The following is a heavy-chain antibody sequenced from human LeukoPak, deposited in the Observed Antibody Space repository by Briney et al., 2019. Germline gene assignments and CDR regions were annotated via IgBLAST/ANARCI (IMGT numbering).Heavy chain of an antibody. V-gene: IGHV3-30*03. D-gene: IGHD6-13*01. CDR2: ISDDGSKK. CDR3: ARSLFSSSQHFDY. Sequence: GGSLRLSCAASGFTFSSYGMHWVRQAPVKGLEWVAVISDDGSKKNYADSVKGRFTISRDNSKNTLYLQMNSLRAEDTAVYYCARSLFSSSQHFDYWGQGSLVTVSS. J-gene: IGHJ4*02. CDR1: GFTFSSYG.